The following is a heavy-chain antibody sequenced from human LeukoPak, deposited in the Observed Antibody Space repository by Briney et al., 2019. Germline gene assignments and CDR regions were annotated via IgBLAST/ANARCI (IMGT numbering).Heavy chain of an antibody. J-gene: IGHJ4*02. CDR1: GYTFTSYG. CDR2: ISAYNGNT. V-gene: IGHV1-18*01. D-gene: IGHD2-15*01. CDR3: ARHSNGGDCSGGSCYVFDY. Sequence: ASVKVSCKASGYTFTSYGISWGRQAPGQGLEWMGWISAYNGNTNYAQKLQGRVTMTTDTSMSTAYMELRSLRSDDTAVYYCARHSNGGDCSGGSCYVFDYWGQGTLVTVSS.